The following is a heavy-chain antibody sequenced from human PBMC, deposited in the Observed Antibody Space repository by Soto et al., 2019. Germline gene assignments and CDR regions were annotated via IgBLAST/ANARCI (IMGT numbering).Heavy chain of an antibody. J-gene: IGHJ4*02. D-gene: IGHD6-19*01. CDR1: GFTFSSYA. CDR2: ISYDGSNK. Sequence: GGSLRLSCAASGFTFSSYAMHWVRQAPGKGLEWVAVISYDGSNKYYADSVKGRFTISRDNSKNTLYLQMNSLRAEDTAVYYCARGKSGGWATYFDYWGQGTLVTVSS. V-gene: IGHV3-30-3*01. CDR3: ARGKSGGWATYFDY.